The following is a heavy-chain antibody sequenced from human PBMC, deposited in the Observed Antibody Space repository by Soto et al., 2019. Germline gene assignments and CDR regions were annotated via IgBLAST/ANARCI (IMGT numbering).Heavy chain of an antibody. CDR2: ISSSSSTI. CDR1: GFTFSSYS. Sequence: GGSLRLSCAASGFTFSSYSMNWVRQAPGKGLEWVSYISSSSSTIYYADSVKGRFTISRDNAKNSLYLQMNSLRAEDTAVYYCARASRRITIFGVVIASDAFDIWGQGTMVTVSS. CDR3: ARASRRITIFGVVIASDAFDI. V-gene: IGHV3-48*01. J-gene: IGHJ3*02. D-gene: IGHD3-3*01.